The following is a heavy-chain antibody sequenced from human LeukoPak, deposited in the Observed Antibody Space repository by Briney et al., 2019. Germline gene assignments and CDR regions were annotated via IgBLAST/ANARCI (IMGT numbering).Heavy chain of an antibody. J-gene: IGHJ6*04. CDR1: GFTFSSYW. CDR2: IKQDGSEK. V-gene: IGHV3-7*01. CDR3: AELGITMIGGV. Sequence: GGSLRLSCAASGFTFSSYWMSWVRQAPGKGLEWVANIKQDGSEKYYVNSVKGRFTISRDNAKNSLYLQMNSLRAEDTAVYYCAELGITMIGGVWGKGTTVTISS. D-gene: IGHD3-10*02.